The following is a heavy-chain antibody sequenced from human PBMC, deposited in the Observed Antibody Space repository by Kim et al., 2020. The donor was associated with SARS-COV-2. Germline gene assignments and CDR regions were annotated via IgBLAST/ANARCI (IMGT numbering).Heavy chain of an antibody. CDR3: ASGVGYSAGYVGAFDT. Sequence: SVKVSCKASGYTFTSYAINWVRQAPGQGLEWMGWIIPIFGTASYAQKFQGRVTMTADESTSTAYMELSSLRSEDTAVYYCASGVGYSAGYVGAFDTWGAGRMGTVSS. CDR1: GYTFTSYA. D-gene: IGHD5-18*01. V-gene: IGHV1-69*13. CDR2: IIPIFGTA. J-gene: IGHJ3*02.